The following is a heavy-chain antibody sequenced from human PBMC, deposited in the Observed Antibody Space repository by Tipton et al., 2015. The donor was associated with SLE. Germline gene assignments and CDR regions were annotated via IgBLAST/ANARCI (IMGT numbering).Heavy chain of an antibody. CDR2: INHSGST. J-gene: IGHJ3*01. Sequence: TLSLTCTVSGGSISSTSYYWGWIRQPPGKGLEWIGEINHSGSTNYNPSLKSRVTISVDTSKNQFSLKLSSVTAADTAVYYCARGGDGFDVWGQGTMVTVSS. CDR3: ARGGDGFDV. CDR1: GGSISSTSYY. V-gene: IGHV4-39*07.